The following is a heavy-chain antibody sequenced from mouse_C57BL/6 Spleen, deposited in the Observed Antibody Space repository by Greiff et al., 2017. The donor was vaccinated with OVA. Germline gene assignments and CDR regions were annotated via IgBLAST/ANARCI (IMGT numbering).Heavy chain of an antibody. J-gene: IGHJ2*01. CDR3: ARLDVYYVPDY. CDR1: GYTFTTYP. CDR2: FHPYNDDT. D-gene: IGHD2-3*01. V-gene: IGHV1-47*01. Sequence: QVQLKQSGAELVKPGASVTMSCKASGYTFTTYPLEWMTQNHGKSLEWIGNFHPYNDDTKYNEKFKGKATLTVEKSSSTVYLELSRLTSDYSAVYYCARLDVYYVPDYWGQGTTLTVSS.